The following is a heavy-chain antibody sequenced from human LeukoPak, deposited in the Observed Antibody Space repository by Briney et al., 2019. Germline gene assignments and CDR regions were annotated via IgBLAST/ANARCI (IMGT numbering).Heavy chain of an antibody. CDR1: GFTFSSYW. CDR3: TRVGYIDEGIDY. J-gene: IGHJ4*02. Sequence: GGSLRLSCAASGFTFSSYWMTWVRQAPGKGLEWVANIKQDGSKKSYVDSVKGRFTISRDNAKNSLYLQMNSLRAEDTAIYYCTRVGYIDEGIDYWGQGTLVTVSS. V-gene: IGHV3-7*04. D-gene: IGHD5-24*01. CDR2: IKQDGSKK.